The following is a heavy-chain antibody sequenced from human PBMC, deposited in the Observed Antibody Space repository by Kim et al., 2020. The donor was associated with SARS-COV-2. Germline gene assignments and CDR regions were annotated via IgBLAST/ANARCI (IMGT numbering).Heavy chain of an antibody. CDR3: ARGLGHSSGWGAFDI. V-gene: IGHV3-53*01. CDR1: GFTVSSNY. J-gene: IGHJ3*02. Sequence: GGSLRLSCAASGFTVSSNYMSWVRQAPGKGLEWVSVIYSGGITIYADSVKGRFTISRDNSKNTLYLQMNSLRAEDTAVYYCARGLGHSSGWGAFDIWGQGTMVTVSS. D-gene: IGHD6-19*01. CDR2: IYSGGIT.